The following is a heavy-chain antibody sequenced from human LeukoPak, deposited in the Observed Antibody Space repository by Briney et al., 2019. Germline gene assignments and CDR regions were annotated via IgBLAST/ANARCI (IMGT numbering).Heavy chain of an antibody. D-gene: IGHD5-24*01. CDR1: GFTVSSSY. Sequence: LSGGSLRLSCTRSGFTVSSSYMSWVRQTSGKGLEWVSGIYSGGTTYYADSVKGRVTISRDSSKNTLYLQMNSLRAEDTAVYYCARDRRDGYCLGHWGQGTLVTVSS. V-gene: IGHV3-66*01. CDR3: ARDRRDGYCLGH. J-gene: IGHJ4*02. CDR2: IYSGGTT.